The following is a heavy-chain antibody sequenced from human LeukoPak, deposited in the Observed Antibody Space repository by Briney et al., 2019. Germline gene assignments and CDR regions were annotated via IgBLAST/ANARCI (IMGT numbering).Heavy chain of an antibody. V-gene: IGHV4-4*02. Sequence: SGTLSLTCGVSGGSISGTNWWSWVRQPPGQGLEWIGEISLAGQTNYNPSLNGRVTMSLDKSSNRLSLHLTSVTAADTATYFCSRESGPFCPFGYWGQGTLVIVSS. CDR2: ISLAGQT. CDR1: GGSISGTNW. J-gene: IGHJ4*02. D-gene: IGHD1-26*01. CDR3: SRESGPFCPFGY.